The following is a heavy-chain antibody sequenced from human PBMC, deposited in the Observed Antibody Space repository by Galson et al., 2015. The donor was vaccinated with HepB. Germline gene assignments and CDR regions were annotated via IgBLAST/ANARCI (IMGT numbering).Heavy chain of an antibody. Sequence: SVKVSCKASGYTFTGYYMHWVRQAPGQGLEWMGRINPNSGGTNYAQKFQGRVTMTRDTSISTAYMELSRLRSDDTAVYYCARERGFYGGNSGLRAFDIWGQGTVVTVSS. J-gene: IGHJ3*02. CDR3: ARERGFYGGNSGLRAFDI. D-gene: IGHD4-23*01. V-gene: IGHV1-2*06. CDR1: GYTFTGYY. CDR2: INPNSGGT.